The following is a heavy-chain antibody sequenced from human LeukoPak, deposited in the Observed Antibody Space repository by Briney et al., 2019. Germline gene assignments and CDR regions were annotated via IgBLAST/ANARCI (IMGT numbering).Heavy chain of an antibody. CDR3: ARPPPSRDIVVVPAARWASPRDNWFDP. V-gene: IGHV1-2*02. CDR2: INPNSGGT. Sequence: GASVKVSCKASGYTFTGYYMHWVRQAPGQGLEWMGWINPNSGGTNYAQKFQGRVTMTRDTSISTAYMELSRLRSDDTAVYYCARPPPSRDIVVVPAARWASPRDNWFDPWGQGTLVTVSS. CDR1: GYTFTGYY. J-gene: IGHJ5*02. D-gene: IGHD2-2*01.